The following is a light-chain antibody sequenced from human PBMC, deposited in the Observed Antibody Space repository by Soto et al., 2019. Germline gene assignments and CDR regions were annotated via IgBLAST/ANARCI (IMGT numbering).Light chain of an antibody. CDR2: EVS. Sequence: QSALTQPASVSGSPGQSITISCTGTSSDVGAYNYVSWYQQYPGKAPKLMIFEVSNRPSGVSNRFSGSKSGNTASLTISGLQPEDESHYYCSSYAGSSTLGVFGGGTQLTVL. CDR1: SSDVGAYNY. V-gene: IGLV2-14*01. CDR3: SSYAGSSTLGV. J-gene: IGLJ2*01.